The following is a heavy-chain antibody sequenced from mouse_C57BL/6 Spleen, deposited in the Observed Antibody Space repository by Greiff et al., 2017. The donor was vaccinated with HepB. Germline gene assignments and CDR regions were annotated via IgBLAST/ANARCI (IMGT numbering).Heavy chain of an antibody. Sequence: VQLKESGGGLVKPGGSLKLSCSASGFTFSDYGMHWVRQAPEKGLEWVAYISSGSSTIYYADTVKGRFTIARDNAKNTLFLQMTSLRSEDTAMYYCARGDYLYYFDYWGQGTTLTVSS. CDR2: ISSGSSTI. J-gene: IGHJ2*01. CDR1: GFTFSDYG. D-gene: IGHD2-4*01. CDR3: ARGDYLYYFDY. V-gene: IGHV5-17*01.